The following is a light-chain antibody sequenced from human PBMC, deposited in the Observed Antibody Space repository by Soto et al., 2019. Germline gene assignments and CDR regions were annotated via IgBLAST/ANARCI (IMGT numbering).Light chain of an antibody. CDR3: QNCKSAVFT. Sequence: DIQMTQSPSSLSVSVGDRVTITCRASQGINNYLAWYQQRPGKVPKLLIYGATTLHPGVPSRFSGSGSGTDFTLTISSLQPEDVATYYCQNCKSAVFTFGPGTKVDIK. J-gene: IGKJ3*01. CDR1: QGINNY. V-gene: IGKV1-27*01. CDR2: GAT.